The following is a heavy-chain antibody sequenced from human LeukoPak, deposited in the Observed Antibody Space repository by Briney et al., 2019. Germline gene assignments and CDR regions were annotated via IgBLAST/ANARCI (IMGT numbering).Heavy chain of an antibody. CDR1: GGSFSGYY. CDR2: INHSGST. CDR3: ARGSGCSSTSCYFRY. D-gene: IGHD2-2*01. V-gene: IGHV4-34*01. J-gene: IGHJ4*02. Sequence: KPSETLSLTCAVYGGSFSGYYWSWIRQPPGKGLEWIGEINHSGSTNYNPSLKSRVTISVDTSKNRFSLKLSSVTAADTAVYYCARGSGCSSTSCYFRYWGQGTLVTVSS.